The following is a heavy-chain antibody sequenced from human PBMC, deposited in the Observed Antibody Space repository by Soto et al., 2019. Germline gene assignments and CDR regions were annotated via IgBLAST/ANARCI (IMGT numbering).Heavy chain of an antibody. Sequence: EVQLLESGGGLVQPGGSLRLSCAASGFAFHTHALSWVRQAPGKGLEWVSGISASGVTTYYVDSVKGRFTISRDNSKNTVTLQMNSLRAEDTAFYYCAKDRTPPLSLSPSSQAIKNLLVGQCFDSWGQGTLVTVSS. CDR1: GFAFHTHA. V-gene: IGHV3-23*01. CDR2: ISASGVTT. D-gene: IGHD2-8*02. CDR3: AKDRTPPLSLSPSSQAIKNLLVGQCFDS. J-gene: IGHJ4*02.